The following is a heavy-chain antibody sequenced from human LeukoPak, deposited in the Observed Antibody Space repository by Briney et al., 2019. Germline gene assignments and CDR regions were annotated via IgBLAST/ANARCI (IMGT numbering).Heavy chain of an antibody. V-gene: IGHV3-23*01. CDR1: GFTFSSYA. D-gene: IGHD5-12*01. CDR2: ISGSGGST. Sequence: PGGSLRLSCAASGFTFSSYAMSWVRQAPGKGLEWVSAISGSGGSTYYADSVKGRFTISRDNSKNTLYLQMNSLRAEGTAVYYCAKDRHIVATIDVFDYWGQGTLVTVSS. CDR3: AKDRHIVATIDVFDY. J-gene: IGHJ4*02.